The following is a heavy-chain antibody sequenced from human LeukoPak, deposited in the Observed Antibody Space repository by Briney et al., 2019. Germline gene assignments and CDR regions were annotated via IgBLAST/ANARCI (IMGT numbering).Heavy chain of an antibody. CDR1: GGSISSYC. J-gene: IGHJ5*02. Sequence: TSETLSLTCTVSGGSISSYCWSWIRQPPGKGLEWIGYIYYSGSTNYNPSLKSRVTISVDTSKNQFSLKLSSVTAADTAVYYCAREVRDWFDPWGQGTLVTVSS. CDR2: IYYSGST. V-gene: IGHV4-59*12. CDR3: AREVRDWFDP.